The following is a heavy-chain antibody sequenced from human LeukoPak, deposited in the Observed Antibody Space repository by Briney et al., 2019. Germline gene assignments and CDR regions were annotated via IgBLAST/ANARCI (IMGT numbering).Heavy chain of an antibody. Sequence: SETLSLTCTVSGGSISSSSYYWGWIRQPPGKGLEWNGSFFYSESTPYNPSLKSRVTISVDTSKNQFSLNVRSVTAADTAVYYCERRESLNWFDPWGQGTLVIVS. J-gene: IGHJ5*02. CDR3: ERRESLNWFDP. D-gene: IGHD3-16*01. CDR1: GGSISSSSYY. V-gene: IGHV4-39*01. CDR2: FFYSEST.